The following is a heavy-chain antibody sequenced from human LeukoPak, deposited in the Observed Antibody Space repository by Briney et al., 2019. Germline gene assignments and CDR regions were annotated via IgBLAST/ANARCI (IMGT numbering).Heavy chain of an antibody. D-gene: IGHD1-26*01. CDR2: INPNSGGT. J-gene: IGHJ4*02. CDR3: ARDADLVGATTYFDY. CDR1: GYTFTGYY. V-gene: IGHV1-2*02. Sequence: ASVKVSCKASGYTFTGYYMHWVRQAPGQGLEWMGWINPNSGGTNYAQKFQGRVTMTRDTSISTAYMELSSLRSEDMAVYYCARDADLVGATTYFDYWGQGTLVTVSS.